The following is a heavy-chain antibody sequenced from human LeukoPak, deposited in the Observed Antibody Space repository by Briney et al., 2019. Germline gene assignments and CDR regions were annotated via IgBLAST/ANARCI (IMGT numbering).Heavy chain of an antibody. V-gene: IGHV3-33*08. D-gene: IGHD3-16*02. J-gene: IGHJ4*02. CDR3: ARDSALRLGELSGIFDY. CDR2: IWYDGSNK. Sequence: GGSLRLSCAASGFTFSSYAMSWVRQAPGKGLEWVAVIWYDGSNKYYADSVKGRFTISRDNSKNTLYLQMNSLRAEDTAVYYCARDSALRLGELSGIFDYWGQGTLVTVSS. CDR1: GFTFSSYA.